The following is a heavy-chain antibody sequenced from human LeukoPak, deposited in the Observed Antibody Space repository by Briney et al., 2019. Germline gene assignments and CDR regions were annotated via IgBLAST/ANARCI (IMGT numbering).Heavy chain of an antibody. Sequence: PSETLSLTCTVSGGSISSSSYYWGWIRQPPGKGLEWIGSIYYSGSTYYNPSLKSRVTISVDTSKNQFSLKLSSVTAADTAVYYCARHNLLYYYGSGSSGPPDYWGQGTLVTVSS. CDR3: ARHNLLYYYGSGSSGPPDY. V-gene: IGHV4-39*01. CDR1: GGSISSSSYY. D-gene: IGHD3-10*01. CDR2: IYYSGST. J-gene: IGHJ4*02.